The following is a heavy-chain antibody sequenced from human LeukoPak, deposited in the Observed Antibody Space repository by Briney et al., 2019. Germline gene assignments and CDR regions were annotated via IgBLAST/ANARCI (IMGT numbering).Heavy chain of an antibody. Sequence: GSVKVSCKASGYTFTGYYMHWVRQAPGQGPEWMGWINPNSGGTNYAQKFQGRVTMTRDTSISTAYMELSRLRSDDTAVYYCARVYLSSGATTYLYFDYWGQGTLVTVSS. CDR1: GYTFTGYY. D-gene: IGHD1-26*01. V-gene: IGHV1-2*02. CDR2: INPNSGGT. J-gene: IGHJ4*02. CDR3: ARVYLSSGATTYLYFDY.